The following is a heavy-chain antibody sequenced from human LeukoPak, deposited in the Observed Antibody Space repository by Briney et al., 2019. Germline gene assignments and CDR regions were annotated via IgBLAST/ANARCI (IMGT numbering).Heavy chain of an antibody. V-gene: IGHV4-39*01. Sequence: SETLSLTCTVSGGSISSSSYYWGWIRQPPGKGLAWIGNIYYSGSTYYNPSLKSRVTISVDTSRNQFSLKVSSVTAADTAVYYCARHPREISGTTGRGYWGQGTLVTVSS. J-gene: IGHJ4*02. CDR1: GGSISSSSYY. CDR3: ARHPREISGTTGRGY. D-gene: IGHD1-20*01. CDR2: IYYSGST.